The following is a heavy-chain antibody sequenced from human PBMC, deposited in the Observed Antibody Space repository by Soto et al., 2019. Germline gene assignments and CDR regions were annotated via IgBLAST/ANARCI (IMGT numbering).Heavy chain of an antibody. CDR3: ARNFDIAATGTAFDS. Sequence: SESLSLTCRVSVGSVSGHYWSWIRLPAGRRLQWVGRIYSSGTTNYNPSLKSRVRMSVDTDRNSFSLRLDSVTAADTAVYYCARNFDIAATGTAFDSWGRGVLVTVSS. CDR2: IYSSGTT. D-gene: IGHD6-13*01. CDR1: VGSVSGHY. J-gene: IGHJ4*02. V-gene: IGHV4-4*07.